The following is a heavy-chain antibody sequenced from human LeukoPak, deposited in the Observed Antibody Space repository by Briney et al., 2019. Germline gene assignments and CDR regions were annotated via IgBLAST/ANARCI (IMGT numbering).Heavy chain of an antibody. V-gene: IGHV3-30*03. J-gene: IGHJ4*02. D-gene: IGHD5-12*01. CDR3: AREDSGYDVEY. Sequence: GRSLRLSCTASGFSCSNFEMHWIRQAPGEGLEWVAVISNDGSIKYYADPVKGRFTVSRDNSKNTLYLQMNSLRAEDTAVFYCAREDSGYDVEYWGQGTLVTVSA. CDR2: ISNDGSIK. CDR1: GFSCSNFE.